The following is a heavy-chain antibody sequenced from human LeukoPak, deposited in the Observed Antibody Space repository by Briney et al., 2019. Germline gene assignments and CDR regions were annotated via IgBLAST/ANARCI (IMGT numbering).Heavy chain of an antibody. J-gene: IGHJ3*02. CDR3: ARDEQNVLLWFGEPSGAFDI. CDR1: DYSIDSGYY. CDR2: IYHSGNT. V-gene: IGHV4-38-2*02. Sequence: SETLSLTCSVSDYSIDSGYYWVWIRQPPGKGLEWIGSIYHSGNTYYNPSLKSRVTISVDTSNNQFSLKLSSVTAADTAVYYCARDEQNVLLWFGEPSGAFDIWGQGTMVTVSS. D-gene: IGHD3-10*01.